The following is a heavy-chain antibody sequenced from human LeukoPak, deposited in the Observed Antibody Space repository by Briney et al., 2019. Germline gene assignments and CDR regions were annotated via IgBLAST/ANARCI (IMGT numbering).Heavy chain of an antibody. V-gene: IGHV3-21*01. J-gene: IGHJ4*01. D-gene: IGHD1-26*01. CDR1: GFTFNVFH. Sequence: PGGSLRLSCAASGFTFNVFHMNWVRQAPGKGLEWISSITSSGTYITYADSIQGRFTISRDNAKNSLYLQMNSLRVDDTALYYSARASGGWDLDYWGHGTLVTVSS. CDR3: ARASGGWDLDY. CDR2: ITSSGTYI.